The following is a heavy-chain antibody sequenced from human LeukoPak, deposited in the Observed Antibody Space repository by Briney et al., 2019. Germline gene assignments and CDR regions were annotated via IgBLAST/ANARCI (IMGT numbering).Heavy chain of an antibody. J-gene: IGHJ3*02. V-gene: IGHV3-21*01. Sequence: NPGGSLRLSCAASGFTFSSYSMNWVRQAPGKGLEWVSSISSSSSYIYYADSVKGRFTTSRDNAKKSLYLQMNSLRAEDTAVYYCVRRIAAANDAFDIWGQGTMVTVSS. D-gene: IGHD6-13*01. CDR2: ISSSSSYI. CDR1: GFTFSSYS. CDR3: VRRIAAANDAFDI.